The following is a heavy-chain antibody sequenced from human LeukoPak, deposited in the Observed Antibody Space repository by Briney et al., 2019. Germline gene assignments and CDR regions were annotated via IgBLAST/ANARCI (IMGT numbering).Heavy chain of an antibody. V-gene: IGHV4-59*08. CDR2: IYYSGST. D-gene: IGHD6-13*01. J-gene: IGHJ4*02. CDR1: GGSISSYY. CDR3: ARGGAAGF. Sequence: SETLSLTCTVSGGSISSYYWSWIRQPPGKGLEWIGYIYYSGSTNYSPSLKSRVTISVDTSKNQFSLKLSSVTAADTAVYYCARGGAAGFWGQGTLVTVSS.